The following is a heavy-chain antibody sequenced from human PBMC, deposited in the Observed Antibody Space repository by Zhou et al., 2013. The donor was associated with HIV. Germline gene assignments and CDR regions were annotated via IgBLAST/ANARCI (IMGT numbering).Heavy chain of an antibody. J-gene: IGHJ4*02. CDR1: GGTFSSYA. V-gene: IGHV1-69*04. CDR3: ARVSDRDGYNCDY. D-gene: IGHD5-12*01. CDR2: IIPILGIA. Sequence: QVQLVQSGAEVKKPGSSVKVSCKASGGTFSSYAISWVRQAPGQGLEWMGRIIPILGIANYAQKFQGRVTITADKSTSTAYMELSSLRSEDTAVYYCARVSDRDGYNCDYWGQGTLVTVSS.